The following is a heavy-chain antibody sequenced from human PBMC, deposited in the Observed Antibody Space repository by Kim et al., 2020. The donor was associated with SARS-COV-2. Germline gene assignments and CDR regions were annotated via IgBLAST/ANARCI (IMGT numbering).Heavy chain of an antibody. CDR2: ISSSSSYT. D-gene: IGHD3-10*01. V-gene: IGHV3-11*05. CDR3: ARDVITMVRRAGGMDV. J-gene: IGHJ6*02. Sequence: GGSLRLSCAASGFTFSDYYMSWIRQAPGKGPEWVSYISSSSSYTNYADSVKGRFTISRDNAKNSLYLQMNSLRAEDTAVYYCARDVITMVRRAGGMDVWGQGTTVTVSS. CDR1: GFTFSDYY.